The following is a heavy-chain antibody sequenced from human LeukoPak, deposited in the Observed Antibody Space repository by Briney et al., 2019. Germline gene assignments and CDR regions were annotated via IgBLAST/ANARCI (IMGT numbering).Heavy chain of an antibody. CDR2: IKQDGSEK. CDR1: GFTFSSPW. Sequence: GGSLRLSCAASGFTFSSPWMSWARQAPGKGLEWVATIKQDGSEKYYVDSVKGRFTISRDNAKNSLYLQMNSLRAEDTAVYYCASGSYFDYWGQGTLATVSS. CDR3: ASGSYFDY. J-gene: IGHJ4*02. V-gene: IGHV3-7*01. D-gene: IGHD1-26*01.